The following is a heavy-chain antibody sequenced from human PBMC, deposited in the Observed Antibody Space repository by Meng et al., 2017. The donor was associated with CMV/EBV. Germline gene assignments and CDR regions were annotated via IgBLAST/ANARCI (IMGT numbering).Heavy chain of an antibody. V-gene: IGHV2-70D*14. CDR2: IDWDDDK. Sequence: TLVKPTQTLTLTCTFSGFSLSTSGMRVSWIRQPPGKALEWLARIDWDDDKFYSTSLKTRLTISKDTSKNQVVLTMTNMDPVDTATYYCAKEVVRGENWFDPWGQGTLVTVSS. CDR3: AKEVVRGENWFDP. D-gene: IGHD3-10*01. CDR1: GFSLSTSGMR. J-gene: IGHJ5*02.